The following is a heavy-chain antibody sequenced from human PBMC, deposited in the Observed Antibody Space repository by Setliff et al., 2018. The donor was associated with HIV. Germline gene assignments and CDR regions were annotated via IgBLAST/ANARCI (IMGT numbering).Heavy chain of an antibody. V-gene: IGHV4-39*01. CDR3: ARLKGYSSGWYFDY. D-gene: IGHD6-19*01. CDR2: MYYSRTT. J-gene: IGHJ4*02. Sequence: SETLSLTCNVSDDSISSYYWGWIRQPPGRGLEWIVSMYYSRTTYYNPSLESRVALSVDTSKNQFSLRLNSVTAADTAVYYCARLKGYSSGWYFDYWGQGTLVTVSS. CDR1: DDSISSYY.